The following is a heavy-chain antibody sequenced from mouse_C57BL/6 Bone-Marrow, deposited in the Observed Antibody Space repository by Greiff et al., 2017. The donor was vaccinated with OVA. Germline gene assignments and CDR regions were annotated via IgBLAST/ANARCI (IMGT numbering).Heavy chain of an antibody. CDR3: AKDPAGYYFDY. CDR1: GYSITSGYY. Sequence: EVKLEESGPGLVKPSQSLSLTCSVTGYSITSGYYWNWIRQFPGNKLEWMGYISYDGSNNYNPSLKNRISLTRDTSKNQFFLKLNSVTTEDTATYYCAKDPAGYYFDYWGQGTTLTVSS. J-gene: IGHJ2*01. CDR2: ISYDGSN. V-gene: IGHV3-6*01.